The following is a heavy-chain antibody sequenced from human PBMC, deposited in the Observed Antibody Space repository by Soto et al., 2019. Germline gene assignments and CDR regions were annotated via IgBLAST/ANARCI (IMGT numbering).Heavy chain of an antibody. V-gene: IGHV4-39*07. CDR2: IYYSGST. Sequence: SETLSLTCTVSGCSISSSSYYWGWIRQPPGKGLEWIGSIYYSGSTYYNPSLKSRVTISVDKSNNQFSLRLRSVTAADTAVYYCATLPPRIVVTLLPIPTWGQGIQLTVSS. CDR1: GCSISSSSYY. D-gene: IGHD2-21*01. J-gene: IGHJ5*02. CDR3: ATLPPRIVVTLLPIPT.